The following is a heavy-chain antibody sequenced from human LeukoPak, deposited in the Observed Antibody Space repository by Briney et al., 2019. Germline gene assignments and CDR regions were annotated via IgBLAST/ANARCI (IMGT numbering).Heavy chain of an antibody. D-gene: IGHD3-10*01. CDR1: GGSISSYY. Sequence: SETLSLTCTVSGGSISSYYWSWIRQPPGKGLEWIGYIYYSGSTNYNPSLKSRVTISVDTSKNQFSLKLSSVTAADTAVYYCARRMGRRFGERYYYYHYMDVRGKGTTVTISS. V-gene: IGHV4-59*12. CDR3: ARRMGRRFGERYYYYHYMDV. J-gene: IGHJ6*03. CDR2: IYYSGST.